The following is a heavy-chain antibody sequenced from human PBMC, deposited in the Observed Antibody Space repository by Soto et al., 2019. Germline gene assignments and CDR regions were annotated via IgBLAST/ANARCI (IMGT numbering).Heavy chain of an antibody. Sequence: QVQLVQSGGEVKKPGASVKVSCKASGYTFTIYGINWVRQAPGQGLEWMGWISPDNGNTNYAQKLQGRVTMTTDTSTNTTYMELRSLRPDDTAVYYCARALGYSGYAGMDVWGQGTTVTVSS. J-gene: IGHJ6*02. CDR2: ISPDNGNT. D-gene: IGHD5-12*01. CDR1: GYTFTIYG. CDR3: ARALGYSGYAGMDV. V-gene: IGHV1-18*01.